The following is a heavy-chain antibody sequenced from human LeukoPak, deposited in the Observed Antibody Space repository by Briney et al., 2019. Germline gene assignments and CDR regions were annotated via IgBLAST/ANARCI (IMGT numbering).Heavy chain of an antibody. V-gene: IGHV3-23*01. D-gene: IGHD3-22*01. Sequence: GGSLRLSCAASGFTFSSYAMTWVRQAPGKGLECVSAITAGGDTPYYADSVRGRFTISRDNSRNTLYLQLNNLRAEDTAIYYCAKAYGTNGYYQLPIDFWGQGTLVTVSS. CDR3: AKAYGTNGYYQLPIDF. CDR1: GFTFSSYA. J-gene: IGHJ4*02. CDR2: ITAGGDTP.